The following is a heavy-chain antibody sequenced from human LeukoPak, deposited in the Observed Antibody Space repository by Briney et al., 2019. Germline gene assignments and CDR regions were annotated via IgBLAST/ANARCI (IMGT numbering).Heavy chain of an antibody. D-gene: IGHD6-6*01. CDR3: ARDRVSIAARHFDY. CDR2: ISSSGSRI. V-gene: IGHV3-11*04. Sequence: GGSLRLSCATSGFTFSEHYMSWIRQAPGKGLEWVSYISSSGSRIYYADFVKGRFTISRDNSKNTLYLQMNSLRAEDTAVYYCARDRVSIAARHFDYWGQGTLVTVSS. CDR1: GFTFSEHY. J-gene: IGHJ4*02.